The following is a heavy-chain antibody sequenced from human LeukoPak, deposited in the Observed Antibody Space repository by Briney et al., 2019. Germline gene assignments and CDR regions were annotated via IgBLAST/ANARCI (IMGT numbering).Heavy chain of an antibody. V-gene: IGHV3-30-3*01. D-gene: IGHD6-19*01. J-gene: IGHJ4*02. CDR1: GFTFSSYA. CDR3: RGGWARFDY. CDR2: ISYDGSNK. Sequence: GGSLRLSCAASGFTFSSYAMHWVRQAPGKGLEWVAVISYDGSNKYYADSVKGRFTISRDNSKNTLYLQMNSLRGEDTAVYVARGGWARFDYWGQGTLVTVSS.